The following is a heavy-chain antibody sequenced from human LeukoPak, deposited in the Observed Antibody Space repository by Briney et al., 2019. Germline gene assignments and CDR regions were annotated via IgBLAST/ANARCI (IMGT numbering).Heavy chain of an antibody. CDR2: IYTSGST. Sequence: SETLSLTCTVSGDSISSGSYYWSWIRQPAGKGLEWIGRIYTSGSTNYNPSLKSRVTMSVDTSKNQFSLKLSSVTAADTAVYYCARDLEAAAGNWFDPWGQGTLVTVSS. CDR1: GDSISSGSYY. CDR3: ARDLEAAAGNWFDP. J-gene: IGHJ5*02. D-gene: IGHD6-13*01. V-gene: IGHV4-61*02.